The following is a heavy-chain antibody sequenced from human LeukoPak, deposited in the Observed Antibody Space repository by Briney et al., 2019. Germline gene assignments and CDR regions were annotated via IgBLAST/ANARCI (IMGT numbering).Heavy chain of an antibody. J-gene: IGHJ6*03. CDR1: GGSISSGSYY. V-gene: IGHV4-61*02. CDR3: ARGPINSSGYYYMDV. CDR2: IYTSGST. Sequence: SQTLSLTCTVSGGSISSGSYYWSWIRQPAGKGLEWIGRIYTSGSTNYNPSLKSRVTISVDTSKNQFSLKLSSVTAADTAVYYCARGPINSSGYYYMDVWGKGTTVTVSS. D-gene: IGHD5-18*01.